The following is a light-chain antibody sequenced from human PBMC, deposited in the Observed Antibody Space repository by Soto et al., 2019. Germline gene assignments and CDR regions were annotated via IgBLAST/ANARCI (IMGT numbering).Light chain of an antibody. J-gene: IGLJ2*01. CDR3: CSFAGL. V-gene: IGLV2-11*01. Sequence: QSVLTQPRSVSGSPGQSVAISCAGTSSDVGRYNYVSWYQQYPGKAPKLIIYDVTKRPSGVPDRFSGSKSGNTASLTISGHQAEDEADYYCCSFAGLFGGGTKLTVL. CDR1: SSDVGRYNY. CDR2: DVT.